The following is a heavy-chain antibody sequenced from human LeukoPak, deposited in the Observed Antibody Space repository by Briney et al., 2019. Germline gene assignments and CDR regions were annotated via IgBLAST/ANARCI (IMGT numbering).Heavy chain of an antibody. V-gene: IGHV1-2*02. CDR1: GYTFTGYY. CDR2: INPNSGGT. Sequence: ASVKVSCKASGYTFTGYYIHWVRQAPGQGLEWMGWINPNSGGTNYAQKFQGRVTMTRDTSISTAYMELSRLRSDDTAVYYCARFGLGKHIEVAGIPFDIWGQGTMVTVSS. CDR3: ARFGLGKHIEVAGIPFDI. D-gene: IGHD6-19*01. J-gene: IGHJ3*02.